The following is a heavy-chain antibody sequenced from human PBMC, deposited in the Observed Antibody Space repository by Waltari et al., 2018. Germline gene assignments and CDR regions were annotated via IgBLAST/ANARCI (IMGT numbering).Heavy chain of an antibody. CDR3: ARDRVFLSVAGNWFDP. CDR1: GFTFSSYS. J-gene: IGHJ5*02. Sequence: EVQMVESGGGLVKPGGSLRLSCAAYGFTFSSYSMNWVRQAPGKGLEWDSSISSSISYIYYADSVKVRFTISRDNAKNSLYLQMNSLSADDTAVYYCARDRVFLSVAGNWFDPWGQGTLVTVSS. D-gene: IGHD3-16*01. V-gene: IGHV3-21*01. CDR2: ISSSISYI.